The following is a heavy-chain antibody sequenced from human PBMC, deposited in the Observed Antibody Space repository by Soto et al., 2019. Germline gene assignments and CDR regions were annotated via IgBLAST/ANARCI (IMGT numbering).Heavy chain of an antibody. CDR3: ARGWTIWSGTNYYYYGMDV. CDR1: GGSFSGYY. J-gene: IGHJ6*02. V-gene: IGHV4-34*01. Sequence: SETLSLTCAVYGGSFSGYYWSWIRQPPGKGLEWIGEINHSGSTYYNPSLKSRVTISVDTSKNQFSLKLSSVTAADTAVYYCARGWTIWSGTNYYYYGMDVWGQGTTVTVSS. CDR2: INHSGST. D-gene: IGHD3-3*01.